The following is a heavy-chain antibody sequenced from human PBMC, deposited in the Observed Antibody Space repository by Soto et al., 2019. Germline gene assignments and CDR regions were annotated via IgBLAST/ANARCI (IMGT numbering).Heavy chain of an antibody. CDR3: AIHFYYGSGSYYAVDD. V-gene: IGHV3-23*01. D-gene: IGHD3-10*01. CDR2: ISASGGST. CDR1: GFTFNNYA. J-gene: IGHJ4*02. Sequence: EVQLLESGGGLVQPGGSLRLSCVVSGFTFNNYAMNWVRQAPGKGLEWVSGISASGGSTYYADSVKGRFTISRDSSKHMVSLQMHSLRADDPAIYSGAIHFYYGSGSYYAVDDWGQGTLVTVSS.